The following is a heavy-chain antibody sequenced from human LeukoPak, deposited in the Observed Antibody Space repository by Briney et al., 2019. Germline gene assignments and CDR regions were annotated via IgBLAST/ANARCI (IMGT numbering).Heavy chain of an antibody. J-gene: IGHJ6*02. D-gene: IGHD4-17*01. V-gene: IGHV3-23*01. CDR2: TSGSGRST. CDR1: GFTFSSYA. Sequence: GGSLRLSCAASGFTFSSYAMSWVRQAPGKGLEWVSATSGSGRSTYYADSVKGRFTISRDNSKNTLYLQMNSRRAEDTAVYYCAKDYGDRDWYYGMDVWGQGTTVTVSS. CDR3: AKDYGDRDWYYGMDV.